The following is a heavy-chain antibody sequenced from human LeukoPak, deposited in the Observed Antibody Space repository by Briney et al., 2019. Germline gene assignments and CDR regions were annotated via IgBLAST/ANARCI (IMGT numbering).Heavy chain of an antibody. CDR3: AKGSIVRTIGDMDV. Sequence: GGSLRLSCAASGFTFITYAMTWVRQAPGRGLEWVSSINNIGGSTYYAGSVKGRFTISRDNSKNTLYLEMNSLRAEDTAIYFCAKGSIVRTIGDMDVWGQGTTVTVSS. CDR1: GFTFITYA. J-gene: IGHJ6*02. D-gene: IGHD5-12*01. V-gene: IGHV3-23*01. CDR2: INNIGGST.